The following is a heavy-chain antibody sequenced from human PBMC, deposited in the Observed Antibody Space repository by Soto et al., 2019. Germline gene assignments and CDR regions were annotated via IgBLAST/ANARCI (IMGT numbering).Heavy chain of an antibody. V-gene: IGHV4-34*01. CDR1: GGSFIGYY. CDR2: INHSGST. J-gene: IGHJ6*02. CDR3: ARVGDYGDYELYYYYGMDV. D-gene: IGHD4-17*01. Sequence: PSETLSLTCAFYGGSFIGYYWSWIRQPPGKGLEWIGEINHSGSTNYNPSLKSRVTISVDTSKNQFSLKLSSVTAADTAVYYCARVGDYGDYELYYYYGMDVWGQGTTVTVSS.